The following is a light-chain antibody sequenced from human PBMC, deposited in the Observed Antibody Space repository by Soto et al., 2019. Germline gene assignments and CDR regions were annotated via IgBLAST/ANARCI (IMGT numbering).Light chain of an antibody. CDR2: DAS. CDR3: QQRSDWPT. Sequence: EIVLTQSPATLSLSPGEIATLSCRARQSVSSNLAWYQQKGGHAPRLLIYDASNRATGIPARLSGSGSGTDFTLSISSLEPEDFAVYYCQQRSDWPTFGGGTKVDIK. J-gene: IGKJ4*01. CDR1: QSVSSN. V-gene: IGKV3-11*01.